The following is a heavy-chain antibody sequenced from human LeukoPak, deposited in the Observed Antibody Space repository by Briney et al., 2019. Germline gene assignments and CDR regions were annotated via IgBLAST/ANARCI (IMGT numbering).Heavy chain of an antibody. CDR1: GYTFTSYD. J-gene: IGHJ6*03. CDR2: MNPNSGNT. Sequence: ASVKVSSKASGYTFTSYDINWVRPATGQRLEWMGWMNPNSGNTGYAQKFQGRVTMTRNTSISTAYMELSSLRSEDTAVYYCARAAKYSSSSKGYYYYMDVWGKGTTVTVSS. V-gene: IGHV1-8*01. CDR3: ARAAKYSSSSKGYYYYMDV. D-gene: IGHD6-6*01.